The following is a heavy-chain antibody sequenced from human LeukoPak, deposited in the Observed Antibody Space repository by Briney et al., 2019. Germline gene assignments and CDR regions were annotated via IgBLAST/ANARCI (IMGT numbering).Heavy chain of an antibody. V-gene: IGHV4-59*01. Sequence: SSETLSLTCTVSGGSISRCYWSWVRQPPGKGLQWIGHIFYSGSTNYNPPLKSRVTMSVDTSKNQFSLELNSVTAADTAVYYCARNHDGSGYRSYWYFDLWGRGTLVTVSS. J-gene: IGHJ2*01. D-gene: IGHD3-22*01. CDR2: IFYSGST. CDR3: ARNHDGSGYRSYWYFDL. CDR1: GGSISRCY.